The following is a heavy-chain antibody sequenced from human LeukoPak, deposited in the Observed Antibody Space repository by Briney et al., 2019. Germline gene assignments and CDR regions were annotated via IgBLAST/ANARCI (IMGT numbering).Heavy chain of an antibody. D-gene: IGHD2-2*01. CDR2: IHPTGGNT. CDR3: ARDCSSTKCQGPGLDN. CDR1: RYTFPRKY. J-gene: IGHJ4*02. V-gene: IGHV1-46*01. Sequence: ASVKVSCEVSRYTFPRKYIQWVRQASGKGFEWMGIIHPTGGNTKYAQKFQGRDNNTRDTPTSTVYMELSSLRSEDTVIYYCARDCSSTKCQGPGLDNWGQGTLVTVSS.